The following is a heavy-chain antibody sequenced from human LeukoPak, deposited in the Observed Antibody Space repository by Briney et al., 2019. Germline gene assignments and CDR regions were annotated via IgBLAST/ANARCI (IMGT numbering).Heavy chain of an antibody. V-gene: IGHV4-59*01. CDR1: GGSISSYY. J-gene: IGHJ5*02. Sequence: SETLSLTCTVSGGSISSYYWSWIRQPPGKGLEWIGYIYYSGSTNYNPSLKSRVTISVGTSKNQFSLKLSSVTAADTAVYYCARLSSRGWFDPWGQGTLVTVSS. CDR3: ARLSSRGWFDP. D-gene: IGHD6-6*01. CDR2: IYYSGST.